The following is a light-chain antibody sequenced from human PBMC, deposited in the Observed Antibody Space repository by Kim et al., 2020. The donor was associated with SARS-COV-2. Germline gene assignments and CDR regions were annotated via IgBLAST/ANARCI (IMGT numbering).Light chain of an antibody. Sequence: SPGESAALSCRASQSIANYLAWYQQNPGQAPRLLIYDASNRAAGIPARFSGSGSGTDFTLTISSLEPEDFALYYCQQRVTWPPITFGQGTRLEIK. V-gene: IGKV3-11*01. CDR3: QQRVTWPPIT. CDR2: DAS. J-gene: IGKJ5*01. CDR1: QSIANY.